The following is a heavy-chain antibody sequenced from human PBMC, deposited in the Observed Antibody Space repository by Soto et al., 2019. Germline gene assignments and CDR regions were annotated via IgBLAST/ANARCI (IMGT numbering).Heavy chain of an antibody. Sequence: GGSLRLSCAASGFIFSSYAMSWVRQAPGKGLEWVSGISASGGSTYYADSVKGRFTISRDNSKNTLYLEMNKLRAEDTAVYYCAKEKMGYRYGYFDYWGQGTLVTVSS. CDR1: GFIFSSYA. J-gene: IGHJ4*02. V-gene: IGHV3-23*01. CDR3: AKEKMGYRYGYFDY. D-gene: IGHD5-18*01. CDR2: ISASGGST.